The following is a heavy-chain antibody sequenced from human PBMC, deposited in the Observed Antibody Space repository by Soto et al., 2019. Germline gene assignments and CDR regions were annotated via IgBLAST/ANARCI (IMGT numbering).Heavy chain of an antibody. CDR2: ISFNGKNT. J-gene: IGHJ4*02. Sequence: QVQLVESGGGVVQPGKSLRLSCAASGFTFSAYGMHWVRQAPGKGLEWGTFISFNGKNTDYADSVKGRFTVSIDNARNTMDLLRNSLRAEDTAVYYCANIGSYDSVGGAYLGQGALVTVSS. CDR1: GFTFSAYG. D-gene: IGHD3-16*01. V-gene: IGHV3-33*05. CDR3: ANIGSYDSVGGAY.